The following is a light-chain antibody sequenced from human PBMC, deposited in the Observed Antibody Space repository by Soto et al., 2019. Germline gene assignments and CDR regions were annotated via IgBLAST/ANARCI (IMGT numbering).Light chain of an antibody. V-gene: IGKV3-20*01. CDR2: GAS. J-gene: IGKJ1*01. CDR1: QSVSSSY. Sequence: EIVLTQSPGSLSFSAGERATLSCRASQSVSSSYLAWYQTKPGQAPRLLIYGASSKGTGIPDRFSGSGAGTDFTLNISRLEPEDFAVYYCQQYGSARTFGQGTKVEIK. CDR3: QQYGSART.